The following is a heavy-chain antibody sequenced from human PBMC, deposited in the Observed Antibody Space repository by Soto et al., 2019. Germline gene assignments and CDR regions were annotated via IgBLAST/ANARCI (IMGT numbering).Heavy chain of an antibody. J-gene: IGHJ6*02. Sequence: EVQLVESGGGLIQPGGSLRLSCAASGFTVSSNYMSWVRQAPGKGLEWVSVIYSGGSTYYADSVKGRFTISRDNSKNTLYLQMNSLRAEDTAVYYCASLGYSYPRYHYGMDVWGQGTTVTVSS. CDR1: GFTVSSNY. V-gene: IGHV3-53*01. CDR3: ASLGYSYPRYHYGMDV. D-gene: IGHD5-18*01. CDR2: IYSGGST.